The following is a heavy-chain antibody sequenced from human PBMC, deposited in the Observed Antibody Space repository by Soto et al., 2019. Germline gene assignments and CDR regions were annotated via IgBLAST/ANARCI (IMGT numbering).Heavy chain of an antibody. Sequence: ASVKVSCKPSGYTFNTYYLHWVRQAPGQALEWMGVIHPSGGGTTYAQKFLGRVTVTRDTSTSTVFMELSSLRSEDTAVYYCARDPGYSYGYNWGQGTLVTVSS. CDR3: ARDPGYSYGYN. J-gene: IGHJ4*02. CDR1: GYTFNTYY. CDR2: IHPSGGGT. V-gene: IGHV1-46*02. D-gene: IGHD5-18*01.